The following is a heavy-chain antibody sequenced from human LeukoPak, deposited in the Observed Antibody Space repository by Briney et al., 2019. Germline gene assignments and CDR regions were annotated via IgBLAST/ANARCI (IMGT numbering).Heavy chain of an antibody. CDR1: GFTFSSYA. V-gene: IGHV3-23*01. Sequence: GGSLRLSCAASGFTFSSYAMSWVRQAPGKGLEWVSAISGSGGSTYYSDSVKGRFTISRDNSKNTLYLQMNSLRAEDTAVYYCATFPGIAKNWFDPWGQGTLVTVSS. D-gene: IGHD6-13*01. CDR3: ATFPGIAKNWFDP. CDR2: ISGSGGST. J-gene: IGHJ5*02.